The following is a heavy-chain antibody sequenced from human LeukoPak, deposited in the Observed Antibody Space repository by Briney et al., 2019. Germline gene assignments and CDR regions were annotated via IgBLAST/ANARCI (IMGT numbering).Heavy chain of an antibody. V-gene: IGHV3-53*01. CDR2: IYSGGST. CDR3: ASGSGSYRTPYYYMDV. D-gene: IGHD3-10*01. J-gene: IGHJ6*03. Sequence: GGSLRLSCAASGFTVSSNYMSWVRQAPGKGLEWVSLIYSGGSTYYADSVKGRFTISRDNSKNTLYLQMNSLRAEDTAVYYCASGSGSYRTPYYYMDVWGTGTTVTVSS. CDR1: GFTVSSNY.